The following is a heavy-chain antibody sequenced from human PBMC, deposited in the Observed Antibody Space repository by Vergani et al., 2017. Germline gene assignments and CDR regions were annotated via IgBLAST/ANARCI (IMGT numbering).Heavy chain of an antibody. CDR1: GYSFTSHD. CDR3: ARDDSDNNYFDP. D-gene: IGHD3-10*01. V-gene: IGHV1-8*01. Sequence: QVQLVQSGAEVKKPGASVKVSCEASGYSFTSHDIYWVRQAPGQGLEWMGWMSRDSGNRGFAQNFQGRISMTRNTSINTAYMELCSQTSEDTAIYYCARDDSDNNYFDPWGQGTLVTVSS. J-gene: IGHJ5*02. CDR2: MSRDSGNR.